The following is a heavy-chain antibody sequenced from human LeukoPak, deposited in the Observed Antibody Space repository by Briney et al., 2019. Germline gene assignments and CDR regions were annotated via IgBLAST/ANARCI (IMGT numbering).Heavy chain of an antibody. Sequence: GGSLRLSCAASGFTFSSYWMSWVRQAPGKGLEWVANIKQDGSEKYYVDSVKGRFTISRDNAKNSLYLQMSGLRAEDTAVYYCARGGDGAGRRADYWGQGTLVTVSS. CDR1: GFTFSSYW. CDR2: IKQDGSEK. J-gene: IGHJ4*02. D-gene: IGHD4-17*01. CDR3: ARGGDGAGRRADY. V-gene: IGHV3-7*01.